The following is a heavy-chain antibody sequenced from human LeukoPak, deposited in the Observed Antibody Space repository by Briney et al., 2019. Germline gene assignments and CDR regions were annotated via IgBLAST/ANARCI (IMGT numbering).Heavy chain of an antibody. J-gene: IGHJ1*01. Sequence: PGGSLRLSCAASGFSVSSNYMSWVRQAPGKGLEWVSVIYSSGDTYNSDSVKGRFIISRDNSKNTLYFQMNSLRAEDTAVYYCASGQARRSCFFHQWGQGTLVTVSS. D-gene: IGHD6-6*01. V-gene: IGHV3-66*01. CDR1: GFSVSSNY. CDR3: ASGQARRSCFFHQ. CDR2: IYSSGDT.